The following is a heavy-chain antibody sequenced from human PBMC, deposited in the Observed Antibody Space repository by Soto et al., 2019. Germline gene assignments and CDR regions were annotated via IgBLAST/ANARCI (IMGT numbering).Heavy chain of an antibody. V-gene: IGHV1-8*01. J-gene: IGHJ4*02. Sequence: ASVKVSCKASGYTFTSYDINWVRQATGQGLELVGWMNPNSGNTGYAQKFQGRVTMTRNTPISTAYMELSSLRSEDTAVYYCARVGRYRTTALDYWGQGTLVTVYS. CDR1: GYTFTSYD. D-gene: IGHD1-7*01. CDR3: ARVGRYRTTALDY. CDR2: MNPNSGNT.